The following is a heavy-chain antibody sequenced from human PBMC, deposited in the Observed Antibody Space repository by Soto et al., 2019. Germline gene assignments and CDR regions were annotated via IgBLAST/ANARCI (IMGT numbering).Heavy chain of an antibody. CDR2: VRGGSGVT. J-gene: IGHJ4*02. D-gene: IGHD1-1*01. Sequence: EVQLLESGGGLVQPGGSLRLSCAVSGFSFSTYGVTWVRQAPGKGLEWVCGVRGGSGVTHYADSVKGRFTITGDDSKKTVYLEMHSLRVEDKAVYYCAKWNGYGDFWGQGTLVTVSS. CDR3: AKWNGYGDF. V-gene: IGHV3-23*01. CDR1: GFSFSTYG.